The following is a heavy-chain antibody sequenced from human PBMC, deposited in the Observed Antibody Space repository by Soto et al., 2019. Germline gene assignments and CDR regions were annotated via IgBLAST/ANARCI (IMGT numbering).Heavy chain of an antibody. CDR1: GGSISSGGYY. V-gene: IGHV4-31*03. CDR2: IYYSGST. D-gene: IGHD2-2*01. CDR3: ARAQGVPAAIPGWWFDP. Sequence: SETLSLTCTVSGGSISSGGYYWSWIRQHPGKGLEWIGYIYYSGSTYYNPSLKSRVTISVDTSKNQFSLKLSSVTAADTAVYYCARAQGVPAAIPGWWFDPWGRGTLVTVSS. J-gene: IGHJ5*02.